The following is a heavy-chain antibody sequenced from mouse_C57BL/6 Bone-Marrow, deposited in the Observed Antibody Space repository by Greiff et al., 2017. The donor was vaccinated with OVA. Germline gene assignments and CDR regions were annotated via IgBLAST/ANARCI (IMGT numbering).Heavy chain of an antibody. CDR2: IWSGGST. V-gene: IGHV2-2*01. J-gene: IGHJ3*01. CDR3: ARNRNYDYDVGFAY. CDR1: GFSLTSYG. Sequence: VQLVESGPGLVQPSQSLSITCTVSGFSLTSYGVHWVRQSPGKGLEWLGVIWSGGSTDYNAAFISRLSISKDNYKSQVFFKMNSLQADDTAIYYCARNRNYDYDVGFAYWGQGTLVTVSA. D-gene: IGHD2-4*01.